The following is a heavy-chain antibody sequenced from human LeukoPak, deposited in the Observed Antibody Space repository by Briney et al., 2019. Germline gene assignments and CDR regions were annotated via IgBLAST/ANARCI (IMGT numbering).Heavy chain of an antibody. D-gene: IGHD2-2*02. V-gene: IGHV3-30*18. CDR2: VSYDGSNK. CDR1: GFTFSSYG. J-gene: IGHJ3*02. Sequence: GGSLRLSCAASGFTFSSYGMHWARQAPGKGLAWVAVVSYDGSNKYYADSVKGRFTISRDNSKNTLYLQMNSLRAEDTAVYYCAKDSSIVPAAISAFDIWGQGTMVTVSS. CDR3: AKDSSIVPAAISAFDI.